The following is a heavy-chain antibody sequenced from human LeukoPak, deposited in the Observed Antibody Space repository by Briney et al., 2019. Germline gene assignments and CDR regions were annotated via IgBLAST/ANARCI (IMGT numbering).Heavy chain of an antibody. J-gene: IGHJ5*02. Sequence: PGRSLRLSCTASGFSFSSYSMNWVRQAPGKGLEWISYISASSITIYYADSVQGRFTLSRDNAKNPLYLQMDSLRAEDTAVYYCARNEAGDYDFWSGTPGPNWFDPWGQGTLVTVSS. D-gene: IGHD3-3*01. CDR1: GFSFSSYS. CDR3: ARNEAGDYDFWSGTPGPNWFDP. CDR2: ISASSITI. V-gene: IGHV3-48*01.